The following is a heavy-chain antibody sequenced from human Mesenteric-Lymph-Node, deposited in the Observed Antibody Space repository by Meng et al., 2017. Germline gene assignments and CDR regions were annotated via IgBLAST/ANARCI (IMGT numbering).Heavy chain of an antibody. V-gene: IGHV4-4*02. Sequence: QGPLQEAGPGLVKPSGTLSLTCTFSGDSISSDIWWSWVRQPPGKGLEWIGEVYHRGDTNYNPSLKSRVDISVDKSKNQFYLSLFSVTAADTAVYYCGRDQGRELINHWGQGTLVTVSS. J-gene: IGHJ4*02. D-gene: IGHD1-7*01. CDR1: GDSISSDIW. CDR2: VYHRGDT. CDR3: GRDQGRELINH.